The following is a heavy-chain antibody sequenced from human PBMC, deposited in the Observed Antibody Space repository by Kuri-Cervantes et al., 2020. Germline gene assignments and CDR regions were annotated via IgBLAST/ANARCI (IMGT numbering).Heavy chain of an antibody. D-gene: IGHD3-22*01. CDR1: GFTFSDYY. CDR3: ARDGEGNWYYYDSSGYRGY. Sequence: GESLKISCAASGFTFSDYYMSWIRQAPGKGLEWVSYISSSGSTIYYADSVKGRFTISRDNAKNSLYLQMNSLRAEDTAVYYCARDGEGNWYYYDSSGYRGYWGQGTLVTVSS. V-gene: IGHV3-11*04. CDR2: ISSSGSTI. J-gene: IGHJ4*02.